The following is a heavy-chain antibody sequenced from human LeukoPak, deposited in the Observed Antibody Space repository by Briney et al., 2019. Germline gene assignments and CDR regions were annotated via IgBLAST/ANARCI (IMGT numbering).Heavy chain of an antibody. J-gene: IGHJ4*02. CDR1: GFTFSSYW. V-gene: IGHV3-74*01. Sequence: GGSLRLSCAAPGFTFSSYWMHWVRQAPGKGLVWVSRINSDGSSTSYADSVKGRFTISRDNAKNTLYLQMNSLRAEDTAVYYCARDRSYSNHFDYWGQGTLVTVSS. CDR2: INSDGSST. CDR3: ARDRSYSNHFDY. D-gene: IGHD1-26*01.